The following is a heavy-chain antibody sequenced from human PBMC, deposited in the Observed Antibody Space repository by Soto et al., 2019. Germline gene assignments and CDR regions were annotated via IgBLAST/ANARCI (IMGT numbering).Heavy chain of an antibody. Sequence: RGSLRLSCAASGFTFSSYSMNWVRQAPGKGLEWVSSISSSSSYIYYADSVKGRFTISRDNAKNSLHLQMNSLRAEDTAVYYCALGVYYYYYGMDVWGQGTTVTVSS. CDR2: ISSSSSYI. V-gene: IGHV3-21*01. CDR3: ALGVYYYYYGMDV. J-gene: IGHJ6*02. CDR1: GFTFSSYS.